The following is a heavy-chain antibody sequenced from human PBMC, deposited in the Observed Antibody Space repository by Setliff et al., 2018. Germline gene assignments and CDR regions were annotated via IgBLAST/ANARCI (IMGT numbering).Heavy chain of an antibody. Sequence: PGGSLRLSCVVSGVVFRNYHLNWVRQTPGKGLEWVSSFSGSNEYIKYADSVKGRFTISRDSAENAVYLQMNNLSAEDTAVYYCAGSRAWIPIFDSWGQGILVTVS. CDR2: FSGSNEYI. CDR1: GVVFRNYH. J-gene: IGHJ4*02. V-gene: IGHV3-21*01. D-gene: IGHD5-12*01. CDR3: AGSRAWIPIFDS.